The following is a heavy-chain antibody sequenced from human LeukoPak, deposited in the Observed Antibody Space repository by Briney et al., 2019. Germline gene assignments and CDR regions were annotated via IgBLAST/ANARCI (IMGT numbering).Heavy chain of an antibody. Sequence: PGGSLRLSCAASGFTFSSYAMSWVRQAPGKGLEWVSAISGSGGSTYYADSVKGRSTISRDNSKNTLYLQMNSLRAEDTAVYYCANPRFLHYYYYYMDVWGKGTTVTVSS. CDR3: ANPRFLHYYYYYMDV. V-gene: IGHV3-23*01. CDR1: GFTFSSYA. J-gene: IGHJ6*03. CDR2: ISGSGGST. D-gene: IGHD3-3*01.